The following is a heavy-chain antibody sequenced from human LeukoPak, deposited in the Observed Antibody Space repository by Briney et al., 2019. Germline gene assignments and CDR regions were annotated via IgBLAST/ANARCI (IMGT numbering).Heavy chain of an antibody. CDR3: ASLPHPTYYFDY. D-gene: IGHD1-1*01. CDR1: GFTFSNYA. CDR2: ISGSGGST. J-gene: IGHJ4*02. V-gene: IGHV3-23*01. Sequence: PGGSLRLSCAASGFTFSNYAMGWVHQAPGKGLEWVSAISGSGGSTYYADSVKGRFTISRDNSENTLYLQMNSLRAEDTAVYYCASLPHPTYYFDYWGQGTLVTVSS.